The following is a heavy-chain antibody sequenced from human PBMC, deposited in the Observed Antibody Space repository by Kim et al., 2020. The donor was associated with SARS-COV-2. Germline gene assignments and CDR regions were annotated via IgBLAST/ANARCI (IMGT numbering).Heavy chain of an antibody. D-gene: IGHD2-2*01. CDR1: GFTFSSYS. Sequence: GGSLRLSCAASGFTFSSYSMNWVRQAPGKGLEWVSSISSSSSYIYYADSVKGRFTISRDNAKNSLYLQMNSLRAEDTAVYYCAREASVCSSTSCYPVGSEAYYSGMEVCGPGAPGTASS. V-gene: IGHV3-21*01. CDR3: AREASVCSSTSCYPVGSEAYYSGMEV. J-gene: IGHJ6*02. CDR2: ISSSSSYI.